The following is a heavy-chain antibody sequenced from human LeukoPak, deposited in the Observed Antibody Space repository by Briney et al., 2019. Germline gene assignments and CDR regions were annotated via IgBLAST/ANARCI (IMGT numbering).Heavy chain of an antibody. CDR1: GFTFSTYS. J-gene: IGHJ4*02. CDR2: ISSSSSYI. Sequence: PGGSLRLSCVDSGFTFSTYSMNWVRQAPGKGLEWVSSISSSSSYIYYGDSVKGRFTISRDNAKNSLYLQMNSLRAEDTAVYYCARDGAVTNGRYFDCWGQGTLVTVSS. V-gene: IGHV3-21*01. CDR3: ARDGAVTNGRYFDC. D-gene: IGHD4-17*01.